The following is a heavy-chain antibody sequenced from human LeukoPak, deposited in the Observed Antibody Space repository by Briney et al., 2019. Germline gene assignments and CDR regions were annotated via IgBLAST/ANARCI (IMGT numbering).Heavy chain of an antibody. V-gene: IGHV4-61*05. D-gene: IGHD3-10*01. J-gene: IGHJ6*03. CDR1: NYSISSGYY. CDR2: IYYSGST. Sequence: PSETLSLTCTVSNYSISSGYYWGWIRQPPGKGLEWIGYIYYSGSTNYNPSLKSRVTISVDTSKNQFSLKLSSVTAADTAVYYCARVLRSRIKFTMVRGVSPANYHYYYMDVWGKGTTVTVSS. CDR3: ARVLRSRIKFTMVRGVSPANYHYYYMDV.